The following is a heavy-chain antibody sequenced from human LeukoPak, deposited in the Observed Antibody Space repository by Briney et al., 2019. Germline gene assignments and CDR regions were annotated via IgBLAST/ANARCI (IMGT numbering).Heavy chain of an antibody. D-gene: IGHD3-10*01. CDR1: GFTFSSYS. V-gene: IGHV3-21*01. CDR2: ISSSSSYI. CDR3: TSGGHMDV. Sequence: GGSLRISCAASGFTFSSYSMNWVRQAPGKGLEWVSSISSSSSYIYYADSVKGRFTISRDNAKNSVYLQMNSLRIEDTAVYYCTSGGHMDVWGEGTTVTVPS. J-gene: IGHJ6*03.